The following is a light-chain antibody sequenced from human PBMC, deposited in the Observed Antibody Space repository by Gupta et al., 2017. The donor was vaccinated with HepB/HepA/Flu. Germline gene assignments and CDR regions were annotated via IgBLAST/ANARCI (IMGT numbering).Light chain of an antibody. V-gene: IGLV1-44*01. CDR3: ASWDDSRNSVV. Sequence: QSVLTQAPSASGTPGQRVTISCSGTYSNVGSNAVSWYQQLPGTAPKFIIYDKSQRPPGVPDRFSASKSGTSASLAIXGXQAEDEXVYYCASWDDSRNSVVFGGGTKLTVL. J-gene: IGLJ2*01. CDR2: DKS. CDR1: YSNVGSNA.